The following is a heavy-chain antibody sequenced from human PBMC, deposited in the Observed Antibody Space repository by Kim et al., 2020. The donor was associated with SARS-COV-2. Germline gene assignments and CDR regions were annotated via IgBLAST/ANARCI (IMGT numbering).Heavy chain of an antibody. CDR2: TYYRSKWYS. CDR1: GDSVSSGA. V-gene: IGHV6-1*01. CDR3: ARSFVGAAWLDP. J-gene: IGHJ5*02. D-gene: IGHD2-15*01. Sequence: SQTLSLTCDISGDSVSSGAWNWIRQSPSRGLEWLGRTYYRSKWYSEYAVSLKSRITFNPDTSKNQLSLHLKSVTPEDTAIYYSARSFVGAAWLDPWGQGTPVNVSS.